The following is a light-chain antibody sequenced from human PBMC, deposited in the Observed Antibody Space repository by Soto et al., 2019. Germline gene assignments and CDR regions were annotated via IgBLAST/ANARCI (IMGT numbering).Light chain of an antibody. CDR1: QSVITF. Sequence: EIVLTQSPGTLSLSPGEGATLSCGASQSVITFLAWYQQKPGQPPRLLIYRTSTRATGIPDRFSGSGSGTDFTLTISRLEPEDFAVYYCQQFGSSVTFGQGTRLEI. V-gene: IGKV3-20*01. J-gene: IGKJ5*01. CDR3: QQFGSSVT. CDR2: RTS.